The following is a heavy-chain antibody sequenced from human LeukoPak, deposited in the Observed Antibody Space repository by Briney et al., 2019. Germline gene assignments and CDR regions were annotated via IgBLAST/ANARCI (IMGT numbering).Heavy chain of an antibody. Sequence: TGGSLRLSCAASGXTFSSYAMTWVRQAPGKGLEWVSAISGSGYNTYYADSVKGRFTISRDNSKNTLYLQVNSLRADDTAVYYCAKGPGLAVAGLDYWGQGTLVTVSS. CDR1: GXTFSSYA. D-gene: IGHD6-19*01. CDR2: ISGSGYNT. V-gene: IGHV3-23*01. J-gene: IGHJ4*02. CDR3: AKGPGLAVAGLDY.